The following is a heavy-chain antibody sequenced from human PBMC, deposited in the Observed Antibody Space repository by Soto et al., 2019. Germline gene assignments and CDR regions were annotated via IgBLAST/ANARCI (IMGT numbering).Heavy chain of an antibody. J-gene: IGHJ4*02. CDR2: FDPEDGET. Sequence: GASVKVSCKVSGYTLTELSMHWVRQAPGKGLEWMGGFDPEDGETIYAQKFQGGVTMTEDTSTDTAYMELSSLRSEDTAVYYCATIYSYGYGVDYWGQGTLVTVSS. CDR1: GYTLTELS. D-gene: IGHD5-18*01. CDR3: ATIYSYGYGVDY. V-gene: IGHV1-24*01.